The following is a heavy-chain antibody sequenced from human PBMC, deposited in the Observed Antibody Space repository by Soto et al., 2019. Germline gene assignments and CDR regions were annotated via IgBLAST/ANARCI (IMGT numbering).Heavy chain of an antibody. CDR2: IFSSGRT. CDR1: GASLLSSY. D-gene: IGHD1-26*01. CDR3: AKGWDVKYFDH. J-gene: IGHJ4*02. V-gene: IGHV4-4*07. Sequence: VQLQESGPGLMKPSETLSLSCDVSGASLLSSYWSWVRQPAGKGLEWIGHIFSSGRTSYNPSLKSRVTMSIDTPNNKFSLSLNSVTAADTAVYYCAKGWDVKYFDHWGQGARVTVSS.